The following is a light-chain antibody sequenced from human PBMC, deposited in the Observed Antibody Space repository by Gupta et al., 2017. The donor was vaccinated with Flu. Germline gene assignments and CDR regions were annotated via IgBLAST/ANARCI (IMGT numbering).Light chain of an antibody. V-gene: IGLV1-44*01. CDR2: GNN. Sequence: QSVLTQPPSASGTPGQRVTISCSGSSSNIGSNTVNWYQQLPGTAPKLLIYGNNKRPSGAPDRCSGSKSGTSAALAISGLQSEEEADYYCEAWEDSLNARYVFGTGTKVTVL. CDR3: EAWEDSLNARYV. CDR1: SSNIGSNT. J-gene: IGLJ1*01.